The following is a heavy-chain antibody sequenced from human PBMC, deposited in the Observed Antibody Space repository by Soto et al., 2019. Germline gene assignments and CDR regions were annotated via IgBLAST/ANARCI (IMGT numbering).Heavy chain of an antibody. CDR2: IYPGDSDT. J-gene: IGHJ4*02. CDR3: ARMSNYNTSGFSEHFDF. Sequence: GESLKISCKASGYDFSTYWIAWVRQMPGKGLEWMGIIYPGDSDTRYSPSFHGQVTISADKSVTTAYLQWRSLKASDSAMYYCARMSNYNTSGFSEHFDFWAQGTLVTVSS. D-gene: IGHD3-22*01. V-gene: IGHV5-51*01. CDR1: GYDFSTYW.